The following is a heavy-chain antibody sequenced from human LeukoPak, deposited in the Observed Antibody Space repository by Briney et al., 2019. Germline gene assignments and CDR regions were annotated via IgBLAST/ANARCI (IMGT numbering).Heavy chain of an antibody. Sequence: PGRSLRLSCAASGFTFDDYAMHWVRQAPGKGLEWVSGISWNSGSIGYADSVKGRFTISRDNAKNSLYLQMNSLRAEDTALYYCAKEYFRRALNGMDVWGQGTTVTVSS. V-gene: IGHV3-9*01. D-gene: IGHD3-9*01. CDR1: GFTFDDYA. J-gene: IGHJ6*02. CDR2: ISWNSGSI. CDR3: AKEYFRRALNGMDV.